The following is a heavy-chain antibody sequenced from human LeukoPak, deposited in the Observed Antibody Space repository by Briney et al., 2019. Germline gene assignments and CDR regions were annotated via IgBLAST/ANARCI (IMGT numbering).Heavy chain of an antibody. Sequence: SSVKDSCKASGGTFSNYAISWVRPAPGRGLEWMGGIIPIFGTANYAQKFQGRVTITADKSTSTAYMELSSLRSEDTAVYYCARDWSVPAATYYYYGMDVWGKGTTVTVSS. J-gene: IGHJ6*04. CDR2: IIPIFGTA. D-gene: IGHD2-2*01. CDR3: ARDWSVPAATYYYYGMDV. CDR1: GGTFSNYA. V-gene: IGHV1-69*06.